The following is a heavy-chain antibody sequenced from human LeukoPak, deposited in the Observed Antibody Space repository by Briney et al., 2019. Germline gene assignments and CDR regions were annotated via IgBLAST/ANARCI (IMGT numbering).Heavy chain of an antibody. CDR1: GYSLSSGFF. CDR3: ARGKVGVVVAATPHAGGRFDP. CDR2: FSHRGGS. Sequence: SETLSLTCTVSGYSLSSGFFCDWIRQSPGKGLEWIGSFSHRGGSYHNPSLKSRVTISVDTSKNQFSLKLSSVTAADTAVYYYARGKVGVVVAATPHAGGRFDPWGQGILVTVSS. V-gene: IGHV4-38-2*02. J-gene: IGHJ5*02. D-gene: IGHD2-15*01.